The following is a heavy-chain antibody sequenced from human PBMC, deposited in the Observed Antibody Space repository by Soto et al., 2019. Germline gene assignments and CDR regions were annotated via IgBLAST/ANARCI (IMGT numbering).Heavy chain of an antibody. D-gene: IGHD2-21*01. J-gene: IGHJ4*02. CDR3: AKVRVGIDVDFDY. CDR2: IRDSDSGGST. CDR1: GFTFSNSA. Sequence: HPGGSLRLSCAASGFTFSNSAMTWVRQAPAKGLEWVSTIRDSDSGGSTFYADSVKGRFTISRDDSKNTLYLQMSSLRAEDTAMYYCAKVRVGIDVDFDYWGQGALVTVSS. V-gene: IGHV3-23*01.